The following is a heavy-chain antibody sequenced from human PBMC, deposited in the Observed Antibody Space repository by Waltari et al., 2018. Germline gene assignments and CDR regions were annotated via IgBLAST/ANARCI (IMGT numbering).Heavy chain of an antibody. CDR3: ARVGPLSIAARSWGEYFQH. CDR1: GGSFSGYY. CDR2: INHSGST. D-gene: IGHD6-6*01. Sequence: QVQLQQWGAGLLKPSETLSLTCAVYGGSFSGYYWSWIRQPPGKGLEWIGEINHSGSTNYNPSLKSRVTISVDTSKNQFSLKLSSVTAADTAVYYCARVGPLSIAARSWGEYFQHWGQGTLVTVS. J-gene: IGHJ1*01. V-gene: IGHV4-34*01.